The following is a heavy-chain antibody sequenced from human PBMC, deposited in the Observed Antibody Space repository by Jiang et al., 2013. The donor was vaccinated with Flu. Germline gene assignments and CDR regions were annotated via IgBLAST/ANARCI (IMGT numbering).Heavy chain of an antibody. V-gene: IGHV2-70*11. D-gene: IGHD6-19*01. CDR3: ARIQHSSGWYTSIDAFDI. CDR2: IDWDDDK. CDR1: GFSLSTSGMC. Sequence: TLTLTCTFSGFSLSTSGMCVSWIRQPPGKALEWLARIDWDDDKYYSTSLKTRLTISKDTSKNQVVLTMTNMDPVDTATYYCARIQHSSGWYTSIDAFDIWGQGTMVTVSS. J-gene: IGHJ3*02.